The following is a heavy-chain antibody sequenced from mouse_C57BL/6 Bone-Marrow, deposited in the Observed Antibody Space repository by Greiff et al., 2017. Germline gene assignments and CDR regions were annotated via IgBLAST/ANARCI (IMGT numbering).Heavy chain of an antibody. V-gene: IGHV5-4*03. Sequence: EVKLMESGGGLVKPGGSLKLSCAASGFTFSSYAMSWVRQTPEKRLEWVATISDGGSYTYYPDNVKGRFTISRDNAKNNLYLQMSHLKSEDTAMYYCARAYGNYVAWFAYWGQGTLVTVSA. J-gene: IGHJ3*01. D-gene: IGHD2-1*01. CDR1: GFTFSSYA. CDR2: ISDGGSYT. CDR3: ARAYGNYVAWFAY.